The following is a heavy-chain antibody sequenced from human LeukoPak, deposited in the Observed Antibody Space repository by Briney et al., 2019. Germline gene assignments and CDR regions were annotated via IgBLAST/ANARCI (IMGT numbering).Heavy chain of an antibody. CDR2: ISGSGGST. V-gene: IGHV3-23*01. J-gene: IGHJ4*02. Sequence: PGGSLRLSCAASGFTFSSYAMSWVRQAPGKGLEWVSAISGSGGSTYYADSVKGRFTISRDNSKKKLYLQMNGLRAEDTAVYYCAREVLRGVMSHWGQGTLVTVSS. CDR3: AREVLRGVMSH. D-gene: IGHD3-10*01. CDR1: GFTFSSYA.